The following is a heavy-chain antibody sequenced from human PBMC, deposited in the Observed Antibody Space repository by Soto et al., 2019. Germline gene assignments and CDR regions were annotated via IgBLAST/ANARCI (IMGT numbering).Heavy chain of an antibody. D-gene: IGHD3-22*01. CDR3: AREGIGDSSGYYYVHYFDY. J-gene: IGHJ4*02. V-gene: IGHV4-59*01. Sequence: SSETLSLTCTVSGGSISSYYWSWIRQPPGKGLEWIGYIYYSGSTSYNPSLKSRVTISVDTSKNQFSLKLSSVTAADTAVYYCAREGIGDSSGYYYVHYFDYWGQGTLVTVSS. CDR2: IYYSGST. CDR1: GGSISSYY.